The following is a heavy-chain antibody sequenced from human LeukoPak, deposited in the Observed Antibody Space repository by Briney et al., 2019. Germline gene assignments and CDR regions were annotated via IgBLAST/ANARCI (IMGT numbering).Heavy chain of an antibody. CDR3: ARHDLAAEYQLRRGFDC. V-gene: IGHV4-30-2*01. CDR1: GASISSGGYY. J-gene: IGHJ4*02. CDR2: IYHSGST. D-gene: IGHD2-2*01. Sequence: SETLSLTCTVSGASISSGGYYWNWIRQPPGKGLEWIGYIYHSGSTYYDPSLQSRVTISVDRSKNQFSLKLNSVTAADTAVYYCARHDLAAEYQLRRGFDCRGQGTLVTVSS.